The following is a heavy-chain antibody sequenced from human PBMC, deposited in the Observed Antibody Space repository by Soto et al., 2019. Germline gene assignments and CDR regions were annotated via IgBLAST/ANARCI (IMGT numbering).Heavy chain of an antibody. CDR3: VRGGIAGHWFDP. V-gene: IGHV4-31*03. CDR2: IFHSGST. J-gene: IGHJ5*02. CDR1: RAFINSGGFY. Sequence: PSETLSLTCSVSRAFINSGGFYYSWIRQPPGKGLEWLGYIFHSGSTLYTPSLRGRLTLSADTSRNQLSLHLTSVTAADTAVYYCVRGGIAGHWFDPWGQGXLVTVSS. D-gene: IGHD2-21*01.